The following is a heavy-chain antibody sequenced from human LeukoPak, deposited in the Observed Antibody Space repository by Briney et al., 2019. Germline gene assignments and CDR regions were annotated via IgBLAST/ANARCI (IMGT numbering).Heavy chain of an antibody. J-gene: IGHJ4*02. CDR1: GGSISSSSYY. V-gene: IGHV4-39*07. CDR3: AREGGPHGPH. Sequence: SETLSLTCTVSGGSISSSSYYWGWIRQPPGKGLEWIGSIYYSGSTYYNPSLKSRVTISVDTSKNQFSLKLSSVTAADTAVYYCAREGGPHGPHWGQGTLVTVSS. CDR2: IYYSGST. D-gene: IGHD3-16*01.